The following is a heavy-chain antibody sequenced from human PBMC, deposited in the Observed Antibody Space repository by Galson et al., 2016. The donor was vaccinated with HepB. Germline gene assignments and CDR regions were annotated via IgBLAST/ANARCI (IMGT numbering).Heavy chain of an antibody. CDR3: ARASRPFHDILSGYRYFYTFDV. CDR2: ISYDGSKK. Sequence: SLRLSCAASGFTFSSSTLHWVRQAPGKGLEWVTVISYDGSKKYYADSVKGRFTISRDNSKNTLYLLMNSLRAEDTAVYYCARASRPFHDILSGYRYFYTFDVWGPGTTVTVSS. CDR1: GFTFSSST. J-gene: IGHJ6*02. D-gene: IGHD3-9*01. V-gene: IGHV3-30*04.